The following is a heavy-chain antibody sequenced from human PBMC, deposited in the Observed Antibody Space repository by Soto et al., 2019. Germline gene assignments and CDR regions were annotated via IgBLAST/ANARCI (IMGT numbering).Heavy chain of an antibody. Sequence: SETLSLTCTVSGGSISSGDYYWSWIRQPPGKGLEWIGYIYYSGSTFYNPSLKSRVTISVDTSENQFSLKLSSVTAADTAVYYCARGYCSGGSCYFGAFDYWGQGTLVTVSS. CDR2: IYYSGST. D-gene: IGHD2-15*01. J-gene: IGHJ4*02. CDR3: ARGYCSGGSCYFGAFDY. V-gene: IGHV4-30-4*02. CDR1: GGSISSGDYY.